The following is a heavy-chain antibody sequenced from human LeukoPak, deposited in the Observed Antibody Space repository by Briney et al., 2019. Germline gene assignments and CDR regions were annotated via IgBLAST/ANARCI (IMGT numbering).Heavy chain of an antibody. J-gene: IGHJ3*02. CDR3: ARLHRGDDSFDI. CDR1: GGSISSYY. CDR2: IYYSGST. Sequence: ETLSLTCTDSGGSISSYYWSWIRQAPAKGLEWIGYIYYSGSTNYNPSLKSRVTISVDTSKNQLSLKLSSVTAADTAVYYCARLHRGDDSFDIWGQGTMVTVSS. V-gene: IGHV4-59*08. D-gene: IGHD3-10*01.